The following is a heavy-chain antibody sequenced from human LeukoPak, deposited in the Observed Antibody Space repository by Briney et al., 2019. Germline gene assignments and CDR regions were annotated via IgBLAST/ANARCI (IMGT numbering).Heavy chain of an antibody. CDR3: AVAPGDY. D-gene: IGHD2-21*01. CDR1: GYTFTGYY. J-gene: IGHJ4*02. CDR2: INPNSDYT. Sequence: ASVKVSCKASGYTFTGYYIHWVRQAPGQGLEWMGWINPNSDYTYYAQKFQGRVTLTRDTSISTVYMELNTLTSDGTALYFCAVAPGDYWGQGTLVSVSA. V-gene: IGHV1-2*02.